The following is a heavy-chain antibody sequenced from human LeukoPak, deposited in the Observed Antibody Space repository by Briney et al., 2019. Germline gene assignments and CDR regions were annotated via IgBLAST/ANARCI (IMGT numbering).Heavy chain of an antibody. D-gene: IGHD3-9*01. CDR3: AGDGRNYDILTPVAPDAFDI. J-gene: IGHJ3*02. CDR1: GDSISSSSYY. V-gene: IGHV4-39*07. CDR2: IYYSGST. Sequence: PSETLSLTCTVPGDSISSSSYYWGWIRQPPGKGLEWIGSIYYSGSTYYNPSLKSRVTISVDTSKNQFSLKLSSVTAADTAVYYCAGDGRNYDILTPVAPDAFDIWGQGTMVTVSS.